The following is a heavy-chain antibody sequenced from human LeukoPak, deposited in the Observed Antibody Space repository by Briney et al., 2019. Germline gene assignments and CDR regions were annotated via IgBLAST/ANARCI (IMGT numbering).Heavy chain of an antibody. CDR3: AKPYSSSAFDY. V-gene: IGHV3-7*03. Sequence: GGSLRLSCAASGFTFSNNWMTWVRQAPGKGLEWVASVKKDASEMYYVDSVKGRFAISRDNAKNSLYLQMSSLRVEDTAVYYCAKPYSSSAFDYWGQGTLVTVSS. D-gene: IGHD6-13*01. CDR2: VKKDASEM. CDR1: GFTFSNNW. J-gene: IGHJ4*02.